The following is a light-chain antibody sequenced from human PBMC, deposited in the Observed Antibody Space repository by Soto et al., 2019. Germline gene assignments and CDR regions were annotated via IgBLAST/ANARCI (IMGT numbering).Light chain of an antibody. CDR1: SGHSSYA. Sequence: QLVLTQSPSASASLGASVKLTCTLSSGHSSYAIAWHQQQPEKGPRYLMKLNSDGSHSKGDGIPDRFSGSSSGAERYLTISSLQSEVEADYYCQTWGTGGVVFGGGTKLTVL. J-gene: IGLJ2*01. CDR3: QTWGTGGVV. CDR2: LNSDGSH. V-gene: IGLV4-69*01.